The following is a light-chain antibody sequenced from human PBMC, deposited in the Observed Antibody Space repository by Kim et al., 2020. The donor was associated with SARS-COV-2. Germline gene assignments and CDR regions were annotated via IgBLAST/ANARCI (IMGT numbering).Light chain of an antibody. CDR3: SSYTRSATWV. V-gene: IGLV2-14*03. Sequence: QSALTQPASVSGSPGQSITISCTGTSSDIGGHDYVSWYQQHPGKAPKLMIYDVSYRPSGVSNRFSGSKSGYTASLTISRLQAEDEADYYCSSYTRSATWVFGGGTRLTVL. J-gene: IGLJ3*02. CDR2: DVS. CDR1: SSDIGGHDY.